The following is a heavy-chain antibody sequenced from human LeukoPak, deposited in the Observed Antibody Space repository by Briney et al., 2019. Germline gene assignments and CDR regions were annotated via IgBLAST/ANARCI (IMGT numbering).Heavy chain of an antibody. CDR1: GYTFTGYY. J-gene: IGHJ5*02. CDR3: ARVQYYYGSGSPNWFDP. V-gene: IGHV1-2*02. D-gene: IGHD3-10*01. CDR2: INPNSGGT. Sequence: GASVKVSCKASGYTFTGYYMHWVRQAPGQALEWMGWINPNSGGTNYAQKFQGRVTMTRDTSISTAYMELSRLRSDDTAVYYCARVQYYYGSGSPNWFDPWGQGTLVTVSS.